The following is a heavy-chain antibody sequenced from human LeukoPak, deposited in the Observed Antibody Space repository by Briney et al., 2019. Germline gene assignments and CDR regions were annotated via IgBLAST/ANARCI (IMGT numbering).Heavy chain of an antibody. Sequence: GGSLRLSCAASGFXVSSNYISWVRQAPGKGLEWVAVISYDGSNKYYADSVKGRFTISRDNSKNTLYLQMNSLRAEDTAVYYCAREPEQWLVVYFDYWGQGTLVTVSS. D-gene: IGHD6-19*01. V-gene: IGHV3-30-3*01. CDR1: GFXVSSNY. CDR3: AREPEQWLVVYFDY. J-gene: IGHJ4*02. CDR2: ISYDGSNK.